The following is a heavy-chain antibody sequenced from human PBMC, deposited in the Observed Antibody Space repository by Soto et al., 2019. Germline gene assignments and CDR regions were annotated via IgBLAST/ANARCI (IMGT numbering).Heavy chain of an antibody. CDR3: ARSNSFYSASGSFSGFDY. CDR1: GFTVSTNY. D-gene: IGHD3-10*01. CDR2: IYTGGTP. J-gene: IGHJ4*02. Sequence: EVQLEESGGGLIQPGGSLRLSCVASGFTVSTNYMSWVRQAPGKGLEWVSAIYTGGTPYYADSVNGRFTISRDISKNTLYLQMFSLRAEDTAVYYCARSNSFYSASGSFSGFDYWGQGTLVTVSS. V-gene: IGHV3-53*01.